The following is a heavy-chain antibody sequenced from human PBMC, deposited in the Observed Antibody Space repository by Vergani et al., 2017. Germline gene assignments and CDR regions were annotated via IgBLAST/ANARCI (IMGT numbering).Heavy chain of an antibody. V-gene: IGHV3-21*01. J-gene: IGHJ4*02. CDR2: ISSSSSYI. D-gene: IGHD3-10*01. CDR1: GFTFSSYS. CDR3: AHLTYYGSGGPEG. Sequence: VQLLESGGGLVQPGGSLRLSCAASGFTFSSYSMNWVRQAPGKGLEWVSSISSSSSYIYYADSVKGRFTISRDNAKNSLYLQMNSLRAEDTAVYYCAHLTYYGSGGPEGWGQGTLVTVSS.